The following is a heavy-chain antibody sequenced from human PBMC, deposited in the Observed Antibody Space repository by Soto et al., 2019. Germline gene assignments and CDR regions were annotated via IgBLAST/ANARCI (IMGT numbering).Heavy chain of an antibody. V-gene: IGHV4-4*02. CDR3: ARDGHSSGWS. J-gene: IGHJ5*02. Sequence: QVQLQESGPALVKPSGTLSLTCAVSGGSITSNDWWSWVRQPPGKGLEWIGETSHRGTTTYNPSRKSRVTISVDKSKNQFSLELNSVTAADTAVYYCARDGHSSGWSWGQGTLVTVSS. D-gene: IGHD6-19*01. CDR2: TSHRGTT. CDR1: GGSITSNDW.